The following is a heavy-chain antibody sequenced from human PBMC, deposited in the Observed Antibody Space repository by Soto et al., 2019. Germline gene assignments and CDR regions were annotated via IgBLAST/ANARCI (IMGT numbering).Heavy chain of an antibody. CDR2: IFSNDEK. CDR1: GFSLSNARMG. Sequence: QVTLKESGPVLVKPSETLTLTCTVSGFSLSNARMGVSWMRQPPGKALEWLAHIFSNDEKSYSISLKSRLTLSKDTSKSQVVLTMTKMDPVDTATYYCAWIVRGSALGTAFDVWGQGTMVTVSS. CDR3: AWIVRGSALGTAFDV. J-gene: IGHJ3*01. D-gene: IGHD3-16*01. V-gene: IGHV2-26*04.